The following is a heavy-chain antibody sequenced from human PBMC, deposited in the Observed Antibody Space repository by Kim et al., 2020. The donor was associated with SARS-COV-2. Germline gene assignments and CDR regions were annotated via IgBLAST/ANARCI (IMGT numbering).Heavy chain of an antibody. CDR2: INSDGSST. V-gene: IGHV3-74*01. CDR1: GFTFSSYW. Sequence: GGSLRLSCAASGFTFSSYWMHWVRQAPGKGLVWVSRINSDGSSTSYADSVKGRFTISRDNAKNTLYLQMNSLRAEDTAVYYCARNYYDSSGYSDWGQGTLVTVSS. J-gene: IGHJ4*02. D-gene: IGHD3-22*01. CDR3: ARNYYDSSGYSD.